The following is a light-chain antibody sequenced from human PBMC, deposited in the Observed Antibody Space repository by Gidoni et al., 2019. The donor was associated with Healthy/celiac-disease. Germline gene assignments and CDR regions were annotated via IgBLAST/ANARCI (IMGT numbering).Light chain of an antibody. CDR1: QSISSY. CDR3: QQSYSTPRT. J-gene: IGKJ1*01. Sequence: DIQMTQSPSSLSASVGDRVTITCRASQSISSYLNWYPPNTGKAPKLLIYASFSVQSGVPSRFSGSGSGTDFTLTISSLQPEDFATYYCQQSYSTPRTFGQGTKVEIK. CDR2: ASF. V-gene: IGKV1-39*01.